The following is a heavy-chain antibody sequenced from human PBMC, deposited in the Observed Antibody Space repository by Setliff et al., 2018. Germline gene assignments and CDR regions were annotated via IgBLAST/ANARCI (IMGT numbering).Heavy chain of an antibody. V-gene: IGHV3-7*04. Sequence: QPGGSLRLSCSVSGFTFGIYWMSWVRQAPGKGLEWVANIKGDGNEKYYVDSVKGRFAVSRDNAKNSLFLQMGSLTVEDTAVYYCGRAGKPYAIDIWGQGTMVTVSS. CDR3: GRAGKPYAIDI. CDR2: IKGDGNEK. CDR1: GFTFGIYW. J-gene: IGHJ3*02.